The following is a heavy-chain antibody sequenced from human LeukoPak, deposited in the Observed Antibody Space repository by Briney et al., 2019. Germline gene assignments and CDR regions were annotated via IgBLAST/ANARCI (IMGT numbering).Heavy chain of an antibody. J-gene: IGHJ4*02. CDR3: AKRRDSSSAYFSDFDS. Sequence: PGGSLRLSCAASGFTFSKYAMTWVRQAPGKGLEWVSGITNGGDNTYYADFVKGRFTISRDNSKNTLYLQMNSLRADDTATYYCAKRRDSSSAYFSDFDSWGQGSLVTVSS. CDR1: GFTFSKYA. D-gene: IGHD3-22*01. V-gene: IGHV3-23*01. CDR2: ITNGGDNT.